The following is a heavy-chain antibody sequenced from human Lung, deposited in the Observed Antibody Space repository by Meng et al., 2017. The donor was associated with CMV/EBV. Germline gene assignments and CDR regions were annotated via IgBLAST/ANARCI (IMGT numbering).Heavy chain of an antibody. CDR1: GYTFTNYG. D-gene: IGHD3-16*01. J-gene: IGHJ4*02. Sequence: QAQLVQSGGGGQKPGASVKVSCKASGYTFTNYGITWVRQAPGQGLEWMGIINTSVGYTSHAQKFQGRVTMTRDTSTSTVHMEVSSLRSADTAVYYCARASRVLGGFDYWGQGTLVTVSS. CDR2: INTSVGYT. CDR3: ARASRVLGGFDY. V-gene: IGHV1-46*01.